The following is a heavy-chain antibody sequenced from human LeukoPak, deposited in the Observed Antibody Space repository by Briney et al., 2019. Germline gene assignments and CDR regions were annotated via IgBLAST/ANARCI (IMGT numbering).Heavy chain of an antibody. CDR3: ASDCCSASCYGSDN. D-gene: IGHD2-2*01. J-gene: IGHJ4*02. CDR1: GGSISSSDYY. Sequence: PSETLSLTCTVSGGSISSSDYYWGWIRQPPGKGLEWIGSIYDSGSTYYNPSLKSRVTISVDTSKNQFSLKLSSVTAADTAVYYCASDCCSASCYGSDNWGQGTLVTVSS. V-gene: IGHV4-39*01. CDR2: IYDSGST.